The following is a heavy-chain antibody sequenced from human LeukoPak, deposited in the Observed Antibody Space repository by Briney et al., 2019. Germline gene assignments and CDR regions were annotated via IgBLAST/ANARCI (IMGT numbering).Heavy chain of an antibody. D-gene: IGHD3-22*01. CDR1: GGTFSSYA. CDR2: IIPIFGTA. V-gene: IGHV1-69*13. Sequence: ASVKVSCKASGGTFSSYAISWVRQAPGQGLEWMGGIIPIFGTANYAQKFQGRVTITADESTSTAYMELGSLRSEDTAVYYCATYYYDSSGYWIDYWGQGTLVTVSS. CDR3: ATYYYDSSGYWIDY. J-gene: IGHJ4*02.